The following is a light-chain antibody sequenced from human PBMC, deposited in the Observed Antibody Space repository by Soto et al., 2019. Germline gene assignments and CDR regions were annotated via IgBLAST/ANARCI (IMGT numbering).Light chain of an antibody. CDR1: QSVSSN. V-gene: IGKV3-15*01. CDR2: GAS. J-gene: IGKJ1*01. Sequence: IVMTQSPATLSWSPVERATLSCGACQSVSSNLAWYQQKPGQAPRLLIYGASTRATGIPARFSGSGSGTEFTLTISSLQSEDFAVYYCQQYNNWLRTFGQGTKVDI. CDR3: QQYNNWLRT.